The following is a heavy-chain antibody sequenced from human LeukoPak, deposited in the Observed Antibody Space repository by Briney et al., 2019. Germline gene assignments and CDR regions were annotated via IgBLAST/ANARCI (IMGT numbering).Heavy chain of an antibody. CDR1: GYIFTNFA. V-gene: IGHV1-18*01. Sequence: ASAKVSCKASGYIFTNFAISWVRQAPGHGLEWMGWISAYYGNTKYTHKLQGRLTITSDKSTSTAYIELITLPTADTAVDYYWRVSPPYYDILTGYYSFDYRGQGALVSVSS. CDR3: WRVSPPYYDILTGYYSFDY. D-gene: IGHD3-9*01. J-gene: IGHJ4*02. CDR2: ISAYYGNT.